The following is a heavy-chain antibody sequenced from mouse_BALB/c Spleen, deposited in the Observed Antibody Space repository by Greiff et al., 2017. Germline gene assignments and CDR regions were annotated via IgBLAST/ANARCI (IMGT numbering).Heavy chain of an antibody. J-gene: IGHJ2*01. CDR1: GYTFTSYW. CDR2: IYPGDGDT. D-gene: IGHD3-1*01. CDR3: AREGYAFDY. Sequence: QVQLKESGAELARPGASVKLSCKASGYTFTSYWMQWVKQRPGQGLEWIGAIYPGDGDTRYTQKFKGKATLTADKSSSTAYMQLSSLASEDSAVYYCAREGYAFDYWGQGTTLTVSS. V-gene: IGHV1-87*01.